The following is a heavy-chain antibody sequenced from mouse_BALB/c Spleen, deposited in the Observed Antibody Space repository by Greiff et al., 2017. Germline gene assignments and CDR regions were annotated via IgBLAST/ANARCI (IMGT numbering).Heavy chain of an antibody. D-gene: IGHD1-2*01. CDR2: ISSGGSYT. J-gene: IGHJ2*01. V-gene: IGHV5-6*01. CDR3: ARPFDGHYFDY. Sequence: EVQVVESGGDLVKPGGSLKLSCAASGFTFSSYGMSWVRQTPDKRLEWVATISSGGSYTYYPDSVKGRFTISRDNAKNTLYLQMSSLKSEDTAMYYCARPFDGHYFDYWGQGTTLTVSS. CDR1: GFTFSSYG.